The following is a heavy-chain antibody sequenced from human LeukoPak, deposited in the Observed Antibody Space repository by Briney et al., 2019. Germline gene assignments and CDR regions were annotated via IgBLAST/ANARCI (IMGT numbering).Heavy chain of an antibody. CDR3: ARPGTNFGINWFDP. J-gene: IGHJ5*02. CDR1: GDTFTSYD. CDR2: MNPKSGNT. D-gene: IGHD3-3*01. Sequence: GASVKVSWKASGDTFTSYDINWVRQATGQGLEWMGWMNPKSGNTGYAQKFQGRVTMTRNTSISTAYMEPSSLRSEDTAVYYCARPGTNFGINWFDPWGQGTPVTVSS. V-gene: IGHV1-8*01.